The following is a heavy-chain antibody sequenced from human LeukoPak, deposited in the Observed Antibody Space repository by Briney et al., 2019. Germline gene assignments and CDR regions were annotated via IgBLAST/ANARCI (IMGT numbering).Heavy chain of an antibody. Sequence: SVKVSCKASGGTFSSYAISWVRQAPGQGLEWMGGFNPEDGRTKYAQKFQGRVTMTEDTSTDTAYMEVSSLRSEDTAVYYCATGLDLWYGEVYWGQGTLVTVSS. D-gene: IGHD3-10*01. J-gene: IGHJ4*02. CDR2: FNPEDGRT. CDR1: GGTFSSYA. V-gene: IGHV1-69*10. CDR3: ATGLDLWYGEVY.